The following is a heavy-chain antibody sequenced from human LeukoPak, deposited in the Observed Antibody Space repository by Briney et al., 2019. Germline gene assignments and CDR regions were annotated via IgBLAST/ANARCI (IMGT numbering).Heavy chain of an antibody. CDR2: IWYDGSNK. CDR3: ARGPYSGYDWLVGN. CDR1: GFTFSNYG. V-gene: IGHV3-33*01. D-gene: IGHD5-12*01. Sequence: GVSLRLSCAASGFTFSNYGMHWVRQAPGKGLEWVAVIWYDGSNKYYADSVKGRFTISRENSKNTLYLQMNSLRAEDTAVYYCARGPYSGYDWLVGNWGQGTLVTVSS. J-gene: IGHJ4*02.